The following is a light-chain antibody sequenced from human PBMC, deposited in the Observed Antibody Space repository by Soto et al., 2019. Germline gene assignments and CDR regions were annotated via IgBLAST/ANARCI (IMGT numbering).Light chain of an antibody. J-gene: IGLJ2*01. CDR2: SDN. CDR3: GAWDDSLNGVL. CDR1: SSNIGRNT. V-gene: IGLV1-44*01. Sequence: QSVLTQPPSASGTPGQKVTISCSGSSSNIGRNTVNWYQQVPGTAPKLLMYSDNQRPSGVPDRFSGSRSGTSVSLAISGLQSEDEADYYCGAWDDSLNGVLFGGGTKLNVL.